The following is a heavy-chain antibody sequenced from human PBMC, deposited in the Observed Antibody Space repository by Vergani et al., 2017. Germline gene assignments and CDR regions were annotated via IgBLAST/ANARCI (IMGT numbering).Heavy chain of an antibody. J-gene: IGHJ1*01. CDR2: INPNSGGT. Sequence: QVQLVQSGAEVKKPGASVKVSCKASGYTFTGYYMHWVRQAPGQGLEWMGWINPNSGGTNYAQKFQGRVTMTRDTSISTAYMGLSRLRSDDTAVYYSARALPIAAAGGRLQHWGQGTLVTVSS. CDR1: GYTFTGYY. V-gene: IGHV1-2*02. D-gene: IGHD6-13*01. CDR3: ARALPIAAAGGRLQH.